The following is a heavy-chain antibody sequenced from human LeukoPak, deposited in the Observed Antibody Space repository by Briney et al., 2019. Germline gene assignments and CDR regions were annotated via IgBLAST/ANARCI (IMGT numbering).Heavy chain of an antibody. CDR2: IGISTTYI. D-gene: IGHD5-24*01. J-gene: IGHJ4*02. CDR3: ARARASYNPFDY. Sequence: GGSLRLSCVVSGFTFSSYNFNWVRQAPGKGLEWVSSIGISTTYIYYADSVTGRFTISRDNAKNSLYLQMNSLRAEDTAVYYCARARASYNPFDYWGQGTLVTVSS. V-gene: IGHV3-21*01. CDR1: GFTFSSYN.